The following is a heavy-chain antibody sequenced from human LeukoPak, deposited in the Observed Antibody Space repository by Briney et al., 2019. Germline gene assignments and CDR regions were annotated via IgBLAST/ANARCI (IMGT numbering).Heavy chain of an antibody. J-gene: IGHJ5*02. Sequence: ASVKVSCKASGYTFTSYAMHWVRQAPGQRLERMGWINAGNGNTKYSQKFQGRVTITRDTSASTAYMELSSLRSEDTAVYYWARAPPMVRGVIKGDNWFDPWGQGTLVTVSS. V-gene: IGHV1-3*01. D-gene: IGHD3-10*01. CDR1: GYTFTSYA. CDR2: INAGNGNT. CDR3: ARAPPMVRGVIKGDNWFDP.